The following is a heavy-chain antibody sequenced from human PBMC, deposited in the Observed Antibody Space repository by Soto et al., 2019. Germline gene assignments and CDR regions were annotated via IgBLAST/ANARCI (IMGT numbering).Heavy chain of an antibody. CDR2: ISVRGDYR. D-gene: IGHD4-17*01. CDR3: ANHGGFDF. CDR1: GFTFSSSG. V-gene: IGHV3-23*01. J-gene: IGHJ3*01. Sequence: EGQLLQSGGGLVQPGESLRVSCAASGFTFSSSGMSWVRQAPGKGLEWVSSISVRGDYRYYADSVKGRFTISRDNSKNTLYLQMNSLTAEDTAVYYCANHGGFDFWGQGTMVAVSS.